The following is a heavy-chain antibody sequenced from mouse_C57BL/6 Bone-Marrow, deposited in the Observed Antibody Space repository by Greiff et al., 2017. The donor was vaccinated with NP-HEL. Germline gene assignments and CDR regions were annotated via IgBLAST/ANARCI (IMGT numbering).Heavy chain of an antibody. J-gene: IGHJ1*03. CDR3: TRGNYYRNWYFDV. Sequence: VQLQQSGTVLARPGASVKMSCKTSGYTFTSYWMHWVKQRPGQGLEWIGAIYPGNSDTSYNQKFKGKAKLTAVTSASTAYMELSSLTNEDSAVYYCTRGNYYRNWYFDVWGTGTTVTVSS. V-gene: IGHV1-5*01. CDR1: GYTFTSYW. CDR2: IYPGNSDT. D-gene: IGHD2-14*01.